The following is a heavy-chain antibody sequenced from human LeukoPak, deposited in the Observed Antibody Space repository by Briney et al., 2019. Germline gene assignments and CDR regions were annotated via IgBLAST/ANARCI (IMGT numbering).Heavy chain of an antibody. CDR1: GYTFTGYY. CDR2: IDPNSGGT. D-gene: IGHD3-16*01. V-gene: IGHV1-2*02. J-gene: IGHJ4*02. Sequence: AASVKVSCKASGYTFTGYYMHWVRQAPGQGLEWMGWIDPNSGGTNYAQKFQGRVTMTRDTSISTAYMELSRLRSDDTAVYYCAREFITFGPDYWGQGTLVTVSS. CDR3: AREFITFGPDY.